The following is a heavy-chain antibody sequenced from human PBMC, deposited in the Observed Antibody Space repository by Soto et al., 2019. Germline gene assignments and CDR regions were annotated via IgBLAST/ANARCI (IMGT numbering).Heavy chain of an antibody. CDR1: GFTFSSYG. V-gene: IGHV3-30*18. CDR2: ISYDGSNK. D-gene: IGHD5-12*01. CDR3: AKDSGYDLGYFDY. Sequence: QVQLVESGGGVVQPGRSLRLSCAASGFTFSSYGMHWVRQAPGKGLEWVAVISYDGSNKYYADSVKGRFTISRDNSKNTLYLKMNSLRAEDTAVYYCAKDSGYDLGYFDYWGQGTLVTVSS. J-gene: IGHJ4*02.